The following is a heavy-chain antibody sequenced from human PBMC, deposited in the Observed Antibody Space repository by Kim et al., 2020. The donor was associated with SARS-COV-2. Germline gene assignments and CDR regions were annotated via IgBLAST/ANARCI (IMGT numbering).Heavy chain of an antibody. CDR2: IWYDGSNK. V-gene: IGHV3-33*01. CDR3: ARAAYSSSSRYYYYGMDV. CDR1: GFTFSSYG. J-gene: IGHJ6*02. D-gene: IGHD6-6*01. Sequence: GGSLRLSCAASGFTFSSYGMHWVRQAPGKGLEWVAAIWYDGSNKYYADSVKGRFTISRDNSKNTLYLQMNSLRAEDTAVYYCARAAYSSSSRYYYYGMDVGRRGPTVTVSS.